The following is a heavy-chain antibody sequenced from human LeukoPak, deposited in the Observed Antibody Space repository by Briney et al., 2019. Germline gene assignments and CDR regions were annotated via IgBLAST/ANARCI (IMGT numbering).Heavy chain of an antibody. CDR1: GYIFTSYG. CDR3: ARAQTTLLLDY. Sequence: GASVKVSCKASGYIFTSYGIIWVRQAPGQGLRWMGWISAHNGNTNNAQKLQGRVTMTTDTSTSTVYMELRSLRSDDTAVYYCARAQTTLLLDYWGQGTLVTVSS. D-gene: IGHD4-11*01. V-gene: IGHV1-18*01. J-gene: IGHJ4*02. CDR2: ISAHNGNT.